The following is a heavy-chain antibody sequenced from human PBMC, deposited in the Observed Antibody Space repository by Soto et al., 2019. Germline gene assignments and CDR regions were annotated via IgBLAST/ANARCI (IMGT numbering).Heavy chain of an antibody. CDR1: GCSISSSSYC. CDR2: IYYSGST. J-gene: IGHJ3*02. V-gene: IGHV4-39*01. Sequence: SETRSLTCPVSGCSISSSSYCWGWIRQRPGKGLEWIGSIYYSGSTYYNPSLKGRVTISVDTSKNQFSLKLSSVTAADTAVYYCARVRQRITMIVVVEGGGAFDIWGQGTMVTVSS. CDR3: ARVRQRITMIVVVEGGGAFDI. D-gene: IGHD3-22*01.